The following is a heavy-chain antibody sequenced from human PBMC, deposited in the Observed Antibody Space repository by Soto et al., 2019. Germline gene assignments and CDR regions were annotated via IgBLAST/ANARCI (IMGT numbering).Heavy chain of an antibody. J-gene: IGHJ4*02. CDR3: ARGAPRHRDVPTYFHF. CDR2: IYYTRNT. V-gene: IGHV4-39*07. Sequence: PETLSLTCSVSGDSMTIGGYYWGCFRHHPGNGLEGVGIIYYTRNTYFNPTLKSRITVSLDTSKNEFSLTLTAVTSAHTAAYFCARGAPRHRDVPTYFHFWGQGTLVTVSS. CDR1: GDSMTIGGYY.